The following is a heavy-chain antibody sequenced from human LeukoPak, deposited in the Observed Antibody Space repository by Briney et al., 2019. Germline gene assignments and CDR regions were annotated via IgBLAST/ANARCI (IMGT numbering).Heavy chain of an antibody. D-gene: IGHD6-6*01. V-gene: IGHV3-74*01. CDR3: ARIWPDSRVDALMFSGSPEYYFDY. CDR1: GFTFSTYA. CDR2: INSDGSST. J-gene: IGHJ4*02. Sequence: PGGSLRLSCVGSGFTFSTYAMSWVRQAPGKGLVWVSRINSDGSSTSYADSVKGRFTISRDNAKNTLYLQMNSLRAEDTAVYYCARIWPDSRVDALMFSGSPEYYFDYWGQGTLVTVSS.